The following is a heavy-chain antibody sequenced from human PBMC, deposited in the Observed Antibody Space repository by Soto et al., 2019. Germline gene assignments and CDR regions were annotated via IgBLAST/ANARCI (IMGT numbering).Heavy chain of an antibody. CDR1: GFTFSSYG. CDR3: ARDRASNIPDGTDPYYYGMDV. V-gene: IGHV3-33*01. D-gene: IGHD2-21*02. J-gene: IGHJ6*02. CDR2: IWYDGSNK. Sequence: GGSLRLSCAASGFTFSSYGMHWVRQAPGKGLEWVAVIWYDGSNKYYADSVKGPFTISRDNSKNTLYLQMNSLRAEDTAVYYCARDRASNIPDGTDPYYYGMDVWGQGTTVTVSS.